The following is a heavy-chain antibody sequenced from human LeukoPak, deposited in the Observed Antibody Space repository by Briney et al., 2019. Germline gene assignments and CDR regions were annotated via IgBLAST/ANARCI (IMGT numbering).Heavy chain of an antibody. CDR2: ISGDARTT. CDR1: GFIVRNNY. D-gene: IGHD4-17*01. Sequence: GGSLRLSCAASGFIVRNNYMSWVRQAPGMGLEWVSSISGDARTTFYADSVKGRFTVSRDTSKNTLYLQMNSLRAEDTAVYYCAKGWVYGVLFDYWGQGTLVTVSS. J-gene: IGHJ4*02. V-gene: IGHV3-23*01. CDR3: AKGWVYGVLFDY.